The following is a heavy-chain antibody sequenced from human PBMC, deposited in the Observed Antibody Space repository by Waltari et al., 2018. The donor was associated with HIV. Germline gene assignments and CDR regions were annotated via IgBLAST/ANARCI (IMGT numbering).Heavy chain of an antibody. Sequence: EVQLVESGGALVQPGRSLRLSCTASGFTFDDYAMHWVRQAPGKGLEWVSSINWISLRTADADSGGGRFTISRDNTEKSLYLQMRSLRPEDTALYYCAKALYGDDVPFDSWGQGTLVTVSS. V-gene: IGHV3-9*01. J-gene: IGHJ4*02. CDR1: GFTFDDYA. CDR3: AKALYGDDVPFDS. D-gene: IGHD2-21*02. CDR2: INWISLRT.